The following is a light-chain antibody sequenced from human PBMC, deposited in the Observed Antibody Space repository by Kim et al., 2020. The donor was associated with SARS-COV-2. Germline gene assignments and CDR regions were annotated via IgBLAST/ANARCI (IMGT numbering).Light chain of an antibody. J-gene: IGKJ1*01. CDR2: AAS. CDR3: QQCKGATWT. CDR1: QGISNY. Sequence: DIQMTQSPSSLSASVGDRVTITCRASQGISNYLAWYQQKPGKVPKLLIYAASALRSGVPSRFSGSGSGTDFTLTITSLQPEDVAVYYCQQCKGATWTFGHGRKVEIK. V-gene: IGKV1-27*01.